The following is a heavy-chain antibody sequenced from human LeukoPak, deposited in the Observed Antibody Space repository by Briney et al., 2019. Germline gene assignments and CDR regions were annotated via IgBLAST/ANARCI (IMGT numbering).Heavy chain of an antibody. CDR1: GGTFSSYA. CDR3: ARSGVAAAGRAPLDY. J-gene: IGHJ4*02. Sequence: GASVKVSCKASGGTFSSYAISWVRQAPGQGLEWMGRIIPILGIANYAQKFQGRVTITADKSTSTAYMELSSLRSEDTAVYYCARSGVAAAGRAPLDYWGQGTLVTVSS. D-gene: IGHD6-13*01. CDR2: IIPILGIA. V-gene: IGHV1-69*04.